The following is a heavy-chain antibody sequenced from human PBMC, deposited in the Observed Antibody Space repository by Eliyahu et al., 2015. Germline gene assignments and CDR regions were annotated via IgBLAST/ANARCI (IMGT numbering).Heavy chain of an antibody. J-gene: IGHJ3*02. CDR2: INYSEST. CDR3: ARGRRNYYGSGSYDAFDI. D-gene: IGHD3-10*01. CDR1: VGSFSGYY. Sequence: QVQLQQWXAGXLKPSXTLSLTCXXXVGSFSGYYWSWIRQPPGKGXEWIGEINYSESTNYNPSLKSRVTISVDTSKNQFSLKLSSVIAADTAVYYCARGRRNYYGSGSYDAFDIWGQGTMVTVSS. V-gene: IGHV4-34*01.